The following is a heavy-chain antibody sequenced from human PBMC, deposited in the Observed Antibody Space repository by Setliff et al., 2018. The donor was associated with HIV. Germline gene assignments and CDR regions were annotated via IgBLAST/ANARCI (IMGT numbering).Heavy chain of an antibody. CDR2: IYHSGST. CDR3: ARDYYDDSYYRPGIYYYYYMDV. D-gene: IGHD3-10*01. Sequence: PSETLSLTCAVSGYSISSGYYWGWIRQPPGKGLEWIGSIYHSGSTYYNPSLKSRVTLSVDASKNQFSLKVKSVTAADTAVYYCARDYYDDSYYRPGIYYYYYMDVWGKGTTVTVSS. J-gene: IGHJ6*03. CDR1: GYSISSGYY. V-gene: IGHV4-38-2*02.